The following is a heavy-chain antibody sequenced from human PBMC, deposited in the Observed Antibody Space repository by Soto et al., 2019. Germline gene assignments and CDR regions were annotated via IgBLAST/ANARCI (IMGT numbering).Heavy chain of an antibody. D-gene: IGHD6-19*01. Sequence: AASVKVSCKASGYTFTSYGISWVRQAPGQGLEWMGWISAYNGNTNYAQKLQGRVTMTTDTSTSTAYLQWSSLKASDTAMYYCARLGIAVPGDYWGQGTLVTVSS. J-gene: IGHJ4*02. CDR1: GYTFTSYG. CDR3: ARLGIAVPGDY. CDR2: ISAYNGNT. V-gene: IGHV1-18*01.